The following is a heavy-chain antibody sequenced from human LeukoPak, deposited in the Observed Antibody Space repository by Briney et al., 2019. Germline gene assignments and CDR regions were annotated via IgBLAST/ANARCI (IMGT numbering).Heavy chain of an antibody. CDR1: GYTFTRYY. J-gene: IGHJ6*03. CDR2: ISTFNGHT. CDR3: ARVDTVNYYYYMDV. Sequence: ASVKVSCKASGYTFTRYYMHWVRQAPGHGLEWMGWISTFNGHTNYAQSRQDRVTMTTDTATSTVYMELSSLTLDDTAVYYCARVDTVNYYYYMDVWGKGTPVTVSS. V-gene: IGHV1-18*04. D-gene: IGHD4-17*01.